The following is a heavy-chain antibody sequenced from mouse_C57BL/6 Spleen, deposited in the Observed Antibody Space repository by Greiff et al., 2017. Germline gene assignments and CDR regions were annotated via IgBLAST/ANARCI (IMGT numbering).Heavy chain of an antibody. CDR3: ASYYYGSSGFAY. CDR1: GFSLTSYG. Sequence: VQVVESGPGLVQPSQSLSITCTVSGFSLTSYGVHWVRQSPGKGLEWLGVIWSGGSTDYNAAFISRLSISKDNSKSQVFFKMNSLQADDTAIYYCASYYYGSSGFAYWGQGTLVTVSA. V-gene: IGHV2-2*01. CDR2: IWSGGST. J-gene: IGHJ3*01. D-gene: IGHD1-1*01.